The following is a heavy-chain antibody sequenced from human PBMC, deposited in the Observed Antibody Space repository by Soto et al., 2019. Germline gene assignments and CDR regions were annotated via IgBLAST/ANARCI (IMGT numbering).Heavy chain of an antibody. CDR1: GFICSSYY. V-gene: IGHV3-23*01. Sequence: GGSLRFSCAASGFICSSYYMSLVSQAPGKGLEWVATILGDGRTVYVDSVKGRFTISRDSSQNTVFLQVNSMTAGDTALYYCAKATATGGGPFDVGAQGTMVTVSS. J-gene: IGHJ3*01. D-gene: IGHD2-8*02. CDR2: ILGDGRT. CDR3: AKATATGGGPFDV.